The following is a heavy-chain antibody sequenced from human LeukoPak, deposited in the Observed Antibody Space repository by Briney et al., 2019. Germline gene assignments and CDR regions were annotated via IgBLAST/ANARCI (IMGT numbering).Heavy chain of an antibody. J-gene: IGHJ5*02. D-gene: IGHD2-15*01. Sequence: GESLKISCKGSGYSFTSYWIGWVRQMPGKGLEWMGIIYPGDSDTRYGPSFQGQVTISADKSISTAYLQWSSLKASDTAMYYCARRYCSGGSCSNWFDPWGQGTLVTVSS. CDR2: IYPGDSDT. CDR1: GYSFTSYW. V-gene: IGHV5-51*01. CDR3: ARRYCSGGSCSNWFDP.